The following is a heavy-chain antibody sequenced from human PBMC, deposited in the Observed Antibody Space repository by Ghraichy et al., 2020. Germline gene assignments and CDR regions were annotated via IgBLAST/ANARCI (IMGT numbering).Heavy chain of an antibody. CDR3: ARAGGGYTPFDY. CDR2: TRNKANSYTT. Sequence: GGSLRLSCAVSGFTFSDHYMDWVRQAPGKGLEWVARTRNKANSYTTEYAASVKGRFTISRDDSGNSLCLQMNSLKTEDTAVYYCARAGGGYTPFDYWGQGALVTVSS. CDR1: GFTFSDHY. J-gene: IGHJ4*02. V-gene: IGHV3-72*01. D-gene: IGHD1-26*01.